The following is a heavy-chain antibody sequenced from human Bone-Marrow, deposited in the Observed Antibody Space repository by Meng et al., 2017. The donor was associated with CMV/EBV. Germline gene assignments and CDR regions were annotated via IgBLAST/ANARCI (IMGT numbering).Heavy chain of an antibody. D-gene: IGHD6-6*01. CDR1: GGTFSSYA. V-gene: IGHV1-69*10. J-gene: IGHJ5*02. CDR3: AIGMRRAARFTGWFDP. Sequence: SVKVSCKASGGTFSSYAIRWVRQAPGQGLEWMGGIIPILGIANYAQKFQGRVTITADKSTSTAYMELSSLRSEDTAVYYCAIGMRRAARFTGWFDPWGQGTLATVSS. CDR2: IIPILGIA.